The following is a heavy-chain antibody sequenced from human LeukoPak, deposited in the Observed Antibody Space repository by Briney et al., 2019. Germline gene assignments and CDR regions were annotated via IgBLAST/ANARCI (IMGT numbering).Heavy chain of an antibody. V-gene: IGHV3-30-3*01. CDR1: GFTFSSFW. CDR2: ISYDGSNK. J-gene: IGHJ4*02. Sequence: GGSLRLSCAASGFTFSSFWMRWVSQAPGKGLEWVAVISYDGSNKYYADSVKGRFTISRDNSKNTLYLQMNSLRAEDTAVYYCARSRGGGSSWAKEPDFDYWGQGTLVTVSS. D-gene: IGHD6-13*01. CDR3: ARSRGGGSSWAKEPDFDY.